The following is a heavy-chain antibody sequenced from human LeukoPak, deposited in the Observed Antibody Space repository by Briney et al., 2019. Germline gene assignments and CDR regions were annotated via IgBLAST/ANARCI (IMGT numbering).Heavy chain of an antibody. CDR1: GYTFTSYA. CDR3: ARDTIAVAGTSFDY. Sequence: ASVTVSCTASGYTFTSYAMNWVRQAPGQGLEWMGWINTNTGNPTYAQGFTGRFVLSLDTSVSTAYLQISSLKAEDTAVYYCARDTIAVAGTSFDYWGQGTLVTVSS. J-gene: IGHJ4*02. D-gene: IGHD6-19*01. CDR2: INTNTGNP. V-gene: IGHV7-4-1*02.